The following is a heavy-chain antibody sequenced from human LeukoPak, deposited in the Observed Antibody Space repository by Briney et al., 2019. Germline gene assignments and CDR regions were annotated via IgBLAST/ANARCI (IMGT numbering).Heavy chain of an antibody. CDR1: GGSISSYY. D-gene: IGHD6-13*01. CDR3: ARDGSSSSWYWFDP. J-gene: IGHJ5*02. CDR2: IYTGGST. Sequence: SEALSLTCTVSGGSISSYYWSWIRQPAGKGLEWIGRIYTGGSTNYNPSLKSRVTMSVDTSKNQFSLKLSSVTAADTAVYYCARDGSSSSWYWFDPWGQGTLVTVSS. V-gene: IGHV4-4*07.